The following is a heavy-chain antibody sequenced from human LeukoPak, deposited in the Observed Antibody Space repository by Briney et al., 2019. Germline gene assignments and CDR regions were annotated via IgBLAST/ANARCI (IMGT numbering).Heavy chain of an antibody. Sequence: GGSLRLSCVASGSTFSTYWMSWVRQAPGKGLEWVGNINEDGSEKYYVDSVKGLFTISIDNAKNSLYLQMNNLRTEDTAVYYCARDVASRTADYWGQGPLVTVSS. CDR3: ARDVASRTADY. J-gene: IGHJ4*02. D-gene: IGHD6-6*01. V-gene: IGHV3-7*01. CDR2: INEDGSEK. CDR1: GSTFSTYW.